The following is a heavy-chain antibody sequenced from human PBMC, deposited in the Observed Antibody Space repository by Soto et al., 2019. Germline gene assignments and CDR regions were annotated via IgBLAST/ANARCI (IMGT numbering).Heavy chain of an antibody. J-gene: IGHJ6*02. Sequence: GGSLRLSCAASGFTFSNYAMSWVRQAPGKGLEWVSGISGSGGSTYYADSVKGRFTISRDKSISTAYLQWSSLKASDTAMYYCARHGPRVYYDNSDYYYYGMDVWGQGTTVTVSS. CDR2: ISGSGGST. CDR3: ARHGPRVYYDNSDYYYYGMDV. V-gene: IGHV3-23*01. D-gene: IGHD3-22*01. CDR1: GFTFSNYA.